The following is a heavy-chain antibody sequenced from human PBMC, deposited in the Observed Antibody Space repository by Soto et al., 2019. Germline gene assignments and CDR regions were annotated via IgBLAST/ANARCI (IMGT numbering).Heavy chain of an antibody. CDR1: GSSLSTGYYL. J-gene: IGHJ5*02. Sequence: QVQLPPSVPGLVTPSTTLSLTCTGHGSSLSTGYYLWRWIRQSPDMGLVWIGHSDDGGRTSNTPSLESRVAVTEERSRCQLSLTVSAVSVADTSVYSCARGRSGDKVDAWGQAPLVAV. CDR3: ARGRSGDKVDA. CDR2: SDDGGRT. V-gene: IGHV4-30-4*01. D-gene: IGHD7-27*01.